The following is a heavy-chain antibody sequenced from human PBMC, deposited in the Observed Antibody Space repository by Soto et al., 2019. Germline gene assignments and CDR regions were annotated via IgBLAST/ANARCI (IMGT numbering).Heavy chain of an antibody. J-gene: IGHJ4*02. CDR2: IDIGGNT. D-gene: IGHD2-2*01. CDR1: GFSVTNNY. CDR3: ARGRGSTGYLGREHYFDY. Sequence: EVQVVESGGGLVQPGGSLRLSCAASGFSVTNNYMNWVRQAPGKGLEWVSIIDIGGNTYYADSVKDRFTISRDNSRNTLYLHMDSRRAEDTAAYYCARGRGSTGYLGREHYFDYWGQGTLVTVSP. V-gene: IGHV3-66*01.